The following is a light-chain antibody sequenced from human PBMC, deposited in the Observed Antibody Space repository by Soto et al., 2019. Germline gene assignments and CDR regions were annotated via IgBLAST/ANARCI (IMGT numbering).Light chain of an antibody. Sequence: EIVMTQSPATLSVSPGERATLSCRASQSVSSNLAWYQQKPGQAPRLLIYGASTRATGIPARCSGSGSGTEFTLTISSLQSEDFAVYYCQQYNNWRGTFGQGTKVEIK. J-gene: IGKJ1*01. CDR2: GAS. CDR3: QQYNNWRGT. CDR1: QSVSSN. V-gene: IGKV3-15*01.